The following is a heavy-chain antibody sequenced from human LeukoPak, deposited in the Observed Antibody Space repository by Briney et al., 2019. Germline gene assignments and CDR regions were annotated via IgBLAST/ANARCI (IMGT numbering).Heavy chain of an antibody. CDR2: IIAGGRGAT. Sequence: PGGSLRLSCAASGFTFDTFDMSWVRQAPGKGLEWVATIIAGGRGATYYADSEKGRFTMSRDRSKKTVSLQMNRLRVADTGIYYCAELHGRINWFDPWGQGTLVTVSS. V-gene: IGHV3-23*01. CDR3: AELHGRINWFDP. CDR1: GFTFDTFD. J-gene: IGHJ5*02. D-gene: IGHD2-21*01.